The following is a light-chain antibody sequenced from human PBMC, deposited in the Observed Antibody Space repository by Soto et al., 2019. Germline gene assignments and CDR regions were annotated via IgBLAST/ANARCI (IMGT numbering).Light chain of an antibody. CDR3: HQYNSYSGT. V-gene: IGKV1-5*03. CDR2: KAS. CDR1: QSISSW. Sequence: DIQMTQSPSTLSASVGDRVTITCRASQSISSWLAWYQQKPGKAPKLLIFKASTLESGVPSRFSGSGSGTEFTLTISSLQPDDFATYYCHQYNSYSGTFGKGTKVEIK. J-gene: IGKJ1*01.